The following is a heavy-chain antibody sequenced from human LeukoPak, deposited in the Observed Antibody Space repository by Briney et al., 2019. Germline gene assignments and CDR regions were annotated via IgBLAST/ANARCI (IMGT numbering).Heavy chain of an antibody. V-gene: IGHV3-30*04. J-gene: IGHJ4*02. CDR2: LSYDGSTK. CDR3: ARDSSVRGVISD. CDR1: GFRFSTYA. Sequence: GGPLRLSCAASGFRFSTYAMHWVRQAPGKGLEWVAVLSYDGSTKYYADSVKGRFTISRDNSKNTLYLQMNSLRAEDTAVYFCARDSSVRGVISDWGQGALLTVSS. D-gene: IGHD3-10*01.